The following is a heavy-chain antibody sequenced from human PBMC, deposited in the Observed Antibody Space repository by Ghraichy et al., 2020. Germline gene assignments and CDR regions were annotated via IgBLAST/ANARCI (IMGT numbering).Heavy chain of an antibody. Sequence: GESLNISCAGSGFTFRTYDMHWVRQRPGQGLEWVATISYDERNQYIADSVKGRFTISRENSKNTLYLQMNSLKIEDTAVYYCAVPTGGTCGGGRCFSPRYFRYWGQGTLVTISS. CDR3: AVPTGGTCGGGRCFSPRYFRY. V-gene: IGHV3-30*04. CDR2: ISYDERNQ. D-gene: IGHD2-15*01. CDR1: GFTFRTYD. J-gene: IGHJ1*01.